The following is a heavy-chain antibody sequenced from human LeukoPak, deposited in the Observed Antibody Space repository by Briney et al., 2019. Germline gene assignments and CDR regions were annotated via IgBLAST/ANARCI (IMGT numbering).Heavy chain of an antibody. CDR3: ARIEYSGPLDY. CDR1: GGSISSNSYY. J-gene: IGHJ4*02. V-gene: IGHV4-39*07. CDR2: IYYSGRT. D-gene: IGHD1-26*01. Sequence: SETLSLTCTVSGGSISSNSYYWGWIRQPPGKGLEYIGSIYYSGRTYYNPSLKSRVTISVDTSKNQFSLKLSSVTAADTAVYYCARIEYSGPLDYWGQGTLVTVSS.